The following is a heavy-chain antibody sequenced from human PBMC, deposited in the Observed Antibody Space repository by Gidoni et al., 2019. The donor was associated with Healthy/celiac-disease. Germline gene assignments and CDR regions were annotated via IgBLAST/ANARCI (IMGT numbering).Heavy chain of an antibody. D-gene: IGHD3-9*01. CDR1: GFSLSTRGVG. CDR3: AHIDYDILTGYCLDY. Sequence: QITLKESGPTLVKPTQTLTLTCTFSGFSLSTRGVGVGWIRQPPGKALEWLALIYWDDDKRYSPSLKSRLTITKDTSKNQVVLTMTNMDPVDTATYYCAHIDYDILTGYCLDYWGQGTLVTVSS. CDR2: IYWDDDK. V-gene: IGHV2-5*02. J-gene: IGHJ4*02.